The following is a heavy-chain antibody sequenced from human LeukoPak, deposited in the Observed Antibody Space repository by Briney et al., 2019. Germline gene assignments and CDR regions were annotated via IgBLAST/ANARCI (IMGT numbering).Heavy chain of an antibody. Sequence: PGGSLRLSCAASGFTFSNYCMSWVRQAPGKGLEWVSDITYYGSEKYYADSVRGRFTISRDNAKNSLNLQMRSLGAEDMAVCYCSRVLPADHFDYWGQGTLVTVSS. CDR3: SRVLPADHFDY. J-gene: IGHJ4*02. V-gene: IGHV3-7*01. CDR1: GFTFSNYC. CDR2: ITYYGSEK.